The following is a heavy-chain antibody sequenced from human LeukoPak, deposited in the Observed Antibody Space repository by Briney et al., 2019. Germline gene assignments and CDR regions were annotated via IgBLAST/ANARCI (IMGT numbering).Heavy chain of an antibody. CDR2: ISSSGSTI. CDR1: GFTFSSYW. Sequence: GGSLRLSCVASGFTFSSYWMTWVRQAPGKGLEWVSYISSSGSTIYYADSVKGRFTISRDNAKNSLYLQMNSLRAEDTAVYYCARGSSTSGSFDYWGQGTLVTVSS. D-gene: IGHD2-2*01. V-gene: IGHV3-48*03. J-gene: IGHJ4*02. CDR3: ARGSSTSGSFDY.